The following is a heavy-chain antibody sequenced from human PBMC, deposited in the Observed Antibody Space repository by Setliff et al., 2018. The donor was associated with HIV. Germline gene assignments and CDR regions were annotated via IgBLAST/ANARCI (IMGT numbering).Heavy chain of an antibody. J-gene: IGHJ4*02. CDR2: INHSGRT. CDR1: GGSFSGYH. V-gene: IGHV4-34*01. CDR3: AKTQTVITVYGPFDS. Sequence: PSETLSLTCAVYGGSFSGYHWNWIRQPPGKGLEWIGEINHSGRTNYNPSLKSRVTISVDTSKNQFSLKLRSVTAADTAMYYCAKTQTVITVYGPFDSWGQGTPVTVSS. D-gene: IGHD4-4*01.